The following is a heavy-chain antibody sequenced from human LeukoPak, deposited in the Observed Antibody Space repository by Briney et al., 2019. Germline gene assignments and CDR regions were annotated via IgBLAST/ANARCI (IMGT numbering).Heavy chain of an antibody. D-gene: IGHD2-15*01. J-gene: IGHJ4*02. CDR3: AEEAGIVVVVAATD. Sequence: GGSLRLSCAASGFTFSSYAMSWVRQAPGRGLEWVSAISGSGGSTYYADSVKGRFTISRDNSKHTLYLQMNSLRAEDTAVYYCAEEAGIVVVVAATDWGQGTLVTVSS. CDR1: GFTFSSYA. V-gene: IGHV3-23*01. CDR2: ISGSGGST.